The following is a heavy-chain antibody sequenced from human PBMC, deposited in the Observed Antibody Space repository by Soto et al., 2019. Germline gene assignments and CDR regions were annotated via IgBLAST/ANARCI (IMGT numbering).Heavy chain of an antibody. Sequence: PGESLKISCKGSGYSFTSYWIGWVRQMPGKGLEWMGIIYPGDSDTRYSPSFQGQVTISADKSISTAYLQWSSLKASDTAMYYCARHGSGSFLFYYYYGMDVWGQGTTVTAP. V-gene: IGHV5-51*01. D-gene: IGHD1-26*01. CDR2: IYPGDSDT. CDR1: GYSFTSYW. J-gene: IGHJ6*02. CDR3: ARHGSGSFLFYYYYGMDV.